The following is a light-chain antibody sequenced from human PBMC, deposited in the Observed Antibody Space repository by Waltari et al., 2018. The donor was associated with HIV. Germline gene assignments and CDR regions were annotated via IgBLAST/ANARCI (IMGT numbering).Light chain of an antibody. V-gene: IGLV3-25*03. J-gene: IGLJ3*02. CDR1: ECPKQD. CDR3: QSADNSGTWV. CDR2: KDN. Sequence: SYELTQPPSVPVSPGQTARKPCPGAECPKQDAYWYQQKPGQAPILVIYKDNERPSGIPELFSGSSSGTTVTLTISGVQAEDEADYYCQSADNSGTWVFGGGTKLTVL.